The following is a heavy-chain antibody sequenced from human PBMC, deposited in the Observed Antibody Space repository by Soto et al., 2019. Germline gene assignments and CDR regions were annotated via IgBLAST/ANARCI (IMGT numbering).Heavy chain of an antibody. D-gene: IGHD1-1*01. Sequence: GSLRLSCAASGFTFSSYGMHWVRQAPGKGLEWVAVISYDGSNKYYADSVKGRFTISRDNSKNTLYLQMNSLRAEDTAVYYCAKGDGYNSNAHPYYYGMDVWGQGTTVTVSS. CDR2: ISYDGSNK. CDR3: AKGDGYNSNAHPYYYGMDV. J-gene: IGHJ6*02. V-gene: IGHV3-30*18. CDR1: GFTFSSYG.